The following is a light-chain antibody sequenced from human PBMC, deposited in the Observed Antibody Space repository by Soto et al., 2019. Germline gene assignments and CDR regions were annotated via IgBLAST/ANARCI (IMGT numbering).Light chain of an antibody. J-gene: IGKJ4*01. CDR1: QSVANNY. V-gene: IGKV3-20*01. CDR3: EQYGSTPLT. CDR2: DAS. Sequence: EIVLTKSPGTLSLSPGERATLSCRASQSVANNYLAWYQQKPGQAPRFLMYDASSRATGIQDRFSGSGSGTDFTRTISRLEPEDFAVYYCEQYGSTPLTFGGGTKVEIK.